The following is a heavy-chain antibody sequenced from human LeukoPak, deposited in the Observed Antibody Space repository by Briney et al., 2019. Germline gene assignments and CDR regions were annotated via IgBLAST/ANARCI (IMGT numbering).Heavy chain of an antibody. J-gene: IGHJ5*02. D-gene: IGHD2-2*02. CDR3: ARGDIVVLPAGIPHNWFDP. Sequence: ASVKVSCKASGYTLTSYDINWVRQATGQGLEWMGWMNPNSGDTGYAQKFQGRVTITRNTSISTAYMELSSLRSEDTAVHYCARGDIVVLPAGIPHNWFDPWGQGTLVTVSS. V-gene: IGHV1-8*01. CDR2: MNPNSGDT. CDR1: GYTLTSYD.